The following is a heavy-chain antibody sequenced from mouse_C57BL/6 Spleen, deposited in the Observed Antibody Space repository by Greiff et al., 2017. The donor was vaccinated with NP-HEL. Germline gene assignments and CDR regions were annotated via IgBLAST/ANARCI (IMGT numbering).Heavy chain of an antibody. V-gene: IGHV1-64*01. J-gene: IGHJ1*03. Sequence: VQLQQPGAELVKPGASVKLSCKASGYTFTSYWMPWVKQRPGQGLEWIGMIHPNSGSTNYNEKFKSKATLTVDKSSSTAYMQLGSLTSEDSAVYYCARTTVVPGYFDVWGTGTTVTVSS. CDR1: GYTFTSYW. CDR2: IHPNSGST. CDR3: ARTTVVPGYFDV. D-gene: IGHD1-1*01.